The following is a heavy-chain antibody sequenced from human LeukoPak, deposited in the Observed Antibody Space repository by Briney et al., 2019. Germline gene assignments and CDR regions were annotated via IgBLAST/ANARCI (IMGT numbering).Heavy chain of an antibody. V-gene: IGHV1-18*01. J-gene: IGHJ4*02. D-gene: IGHD6-13*01. CDR2: ISAYNGNT. CDR1: GYTFNSYG. Sequence: ASVKVSCKASGYTFNSYGISWVRQAPGQGLEWMGWISAYNGNTNYAQTLQGRVTMTRDTSTSTVYMELSSLRSEDTAVYYCARIVAAAAVDYWGQGTLVTVSS. CDR3: ARIVAAAAVDY.